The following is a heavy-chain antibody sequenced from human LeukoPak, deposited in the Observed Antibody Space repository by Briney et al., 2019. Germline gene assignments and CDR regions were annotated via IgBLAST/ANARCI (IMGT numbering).Heavy chain of an antibody. CDR3: ARAARAAAGTGYYYMDV. CDR2: IYTGGST. V-gene: IGHV4-61*02. J-gene: IGHJ6*03. CDR1: GGSISSATYY. Sequence: PSETLSLTCTVSGGSISSATYYWSWIRQPAGKGLEWIGRIYTGGSTNYNPSLKSRVTISVDTSKNQFSLKLSSVTAADTAVYYCARAARAAAGTGYYYMDVWGKGTTVTISS. D-gene: IGHD6-13*01.